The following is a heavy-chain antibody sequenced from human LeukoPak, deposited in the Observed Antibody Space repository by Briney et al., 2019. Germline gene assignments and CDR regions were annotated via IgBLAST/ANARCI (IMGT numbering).Heavy chain of an antibody. J-gene: IGHJ5*02. D-gene: IGHD2-21*01. CDR2: ISGSGDRT. Sequence: GGSLRLSCAASGFTFSSYAMSWVRQAPGKGLEWVSAISGSGDRTYYADSVKGRFTISRDNSKNTLYLQMNSLRAEDTAVYYCAKDRGEHWFDPWGQGTLGTVSS. CDR1: GFTFSSYA. CDR3: AKDRGEHWFDP. V-gene: IGHV3-23*01.